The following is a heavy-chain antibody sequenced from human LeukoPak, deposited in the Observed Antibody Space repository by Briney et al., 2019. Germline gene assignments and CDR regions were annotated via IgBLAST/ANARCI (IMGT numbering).Heavy chain of an antibody. V-gene: IGHV3-30-3*01. CDR2: ISYDGSNK. D-gene: IGHD2-15*01. CDR3: ARVAPLLNFDY. CDR1: GFIFSSYA. Sequence: GGSLRLPCAASGFIFSSYAMHWVRQAPGKGLEWVAVISYDGSNKYYADSVKGRFTISRDNSKNTLDLQMDSLRVEDTAVYYCARVAPLLNFDYWGQGTLVTVSS. J-gene: IGHJ4*02.